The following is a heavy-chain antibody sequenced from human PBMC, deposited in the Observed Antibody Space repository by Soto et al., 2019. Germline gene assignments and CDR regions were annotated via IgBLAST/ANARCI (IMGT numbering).Heavy chain of an antibody. CDR2: ISYDGSNK. D-gene: IGHD3-10*01. Sequence: PGGSLRLSCAASGFTFSSYAMHWVRQAPGKGLEWVAVISYDGSNKYYADSVKGRFTISRDNSKNTLYLQMNSLRAEDTAVYYCARDYYYGSGRKQKFYYYGMDVWGQGTTVTVSS. V-gene: IGHV3-30-3*01. CDR3: ARDYYYGSGRKQKFYYYGMDV. J-gene: IGHJ6*02. CDR1: GFTFSSYA.